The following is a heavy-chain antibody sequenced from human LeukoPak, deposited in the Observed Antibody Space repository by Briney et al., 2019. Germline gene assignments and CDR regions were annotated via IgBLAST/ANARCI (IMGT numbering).Heavy chain of an antibody. J-gene: IGHJ6*02. CDR3: ARDAHVEYSSSYYYYGMDV. V-gene: IGHV1-2*06. CDR1: GYTFTGYY. Sequence: GASVKVSCKASGYTFTGYYMHGVRQAPGQGLGWMGRINPNSGGTNYAQKFQGRVTMTRDTSISTAYMELSRLRSDDTAVYYCARDAHVEYSSSYYYYGMDVWGQGTTVTVSS. CDR2: INPNSGGT. D-gene: IGHD6-6*01.